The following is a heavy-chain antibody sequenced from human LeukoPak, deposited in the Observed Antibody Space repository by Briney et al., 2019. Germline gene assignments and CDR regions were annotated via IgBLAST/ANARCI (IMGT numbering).Heavy chain of an antibody. CDR1: GYTFTTYA. CDR3: ASRRQYCSTTSCSATFDI. J-gene: IGHJ3*02. D-gene: IGHD2-2*01. CDR2: INAGNGNT. Sequence: ASVKVSCKASGYTFTTYAMHWVRQAPGQRLEWMGWINAGNGNTKYSQKFQGRVTITRDTSASAAYMELSSLRSEDTAVYYCASRRQYCSTTSCSATFDIWGQGTMVTVSS. V-gene: IGHV1-3*01.